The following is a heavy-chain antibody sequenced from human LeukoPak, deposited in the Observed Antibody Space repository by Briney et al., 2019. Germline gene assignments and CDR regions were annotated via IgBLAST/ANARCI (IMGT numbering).Heavy chain of an antibody. D-gene: IGHD2-8*01. J-gene: IGHJ6*03. Sequence: QTGGSLRLSCAASRFTFSSYGMHWVRQAPGKGLEWVAYIQYDGSNAQYADSVKGRFSISRDSSKNILYLQMNSLRAEDTAVYYCAKDRCSNGVGCYYYYMDVWGKGTTVTISS. CDR1: RFTFSSYG. CDR3: AKDRCSNGVGCYYYYMDV. CDR2: IQYDGSNA. V-gene: IGHV3-30*02.